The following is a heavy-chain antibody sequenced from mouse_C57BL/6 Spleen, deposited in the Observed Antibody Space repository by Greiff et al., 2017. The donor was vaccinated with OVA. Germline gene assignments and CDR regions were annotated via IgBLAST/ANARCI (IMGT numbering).Heavy chain of an antibody. CDR1: GFSLTSYG. CDR3: AISYGNYERFAY. V-gene: IGHV2-5*01. CDR2: IWRGGGK. D-gene: IGHD2-1*01. Sequence: VQLQESGPGLVQPSQSLSISCTVSGFSLTSYGVNWVRQSPGQGLEWLGVIWRGGGKDYYAAFMSRLSITKDNSKSQVFCKMNRLQADDTAIYYWAISYGNYERFAYWGQGTLVTVSA. J-gene: IGHJ3*01.